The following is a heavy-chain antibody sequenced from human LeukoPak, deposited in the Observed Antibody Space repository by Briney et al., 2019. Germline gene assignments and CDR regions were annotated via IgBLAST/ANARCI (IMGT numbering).Heavy chain of an antibody. CDR1: GGSISSYY. V-gene: IGHV4-59*12. CDR3: ARGVGSSGWTFYYYYYYYMDV. D-gene: IGHD6-19*01. J-gene: IGHJ6*03. Sequence: SETLSLTCTVSGGSISSYYWSWIRQPPGKGLEWIGYIYYSGSTNYNPSLKSRVTISVDTSKNQFSLKLSSVTAADTAVYYCARGVGSSGWTFYYYYYYYMDVWGKGTTVTVSS. CDR2: IYYSGST.